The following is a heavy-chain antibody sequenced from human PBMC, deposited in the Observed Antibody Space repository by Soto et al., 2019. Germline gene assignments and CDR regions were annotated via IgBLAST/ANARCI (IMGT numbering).Heavy chain of an antibody. V-gene: IGHV3-15*01. D-gene: IGHD1-26*01. J-gene: IGHJ4*02. CDR2: IKSKTDGGTT. Sequence: GGSLRLSCAASGFTFSNAWMSWVRQAPGKGLEWVGRIKSKTDGGTTDYAAPVKGRFTISRDDSKNTLYLQMNSLKTEDTAVYYCSVNWAPLTVGPTKATRYFDNWGQGTLVTVSS. CDR1: GFTFSNAW. CDR3: SVNWAPLTVGPTKATRYFDN.